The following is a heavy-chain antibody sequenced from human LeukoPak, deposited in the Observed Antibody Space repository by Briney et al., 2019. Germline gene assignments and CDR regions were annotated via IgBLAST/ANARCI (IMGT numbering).Heavy chain of an antibody. CDR3: ARAGCSSTSCYREDNWFDP. D-gene: IGHD2-2*02. J-gene: IGHJ5*02. CDR1: GFTVSSNY. CDR2: IYSGGST. V-gene: IGHV3-66*01. Sequence: GGSLRLSCAASGFTVSSNYMSWVRQAPGKGLEWISVIYSGGSTYYADSVKGRFTISRDNSKNTLHLQMNSLRAEDTAVYYCARAGCSSTSCYREDNWFDPWGQGTLVTVSS.